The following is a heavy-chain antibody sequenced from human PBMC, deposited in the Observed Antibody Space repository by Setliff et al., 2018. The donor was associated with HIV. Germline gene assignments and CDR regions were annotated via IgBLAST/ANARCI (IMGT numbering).Heavy chain of an antibody. CDR1: GFTFSNYW. Sequence: GGSLRLSCAASGFTFSNYWMDWVRQAPGKGLEWVATIKQDGSETYYVESVKGRFTISRDNAKNSLYLHMNSLRAEDTAVYYCARAQDVWGSYRYTNYYYYMDVWGKGTTVTVSS. J-gene: IGHJ6*03. D-gene: IGHD3-16*02. V-gene: IGHV3-7*01. CDR3: ARAQDVWGSYRYTNYYYYMDV. CDR2: IKQDGSET.